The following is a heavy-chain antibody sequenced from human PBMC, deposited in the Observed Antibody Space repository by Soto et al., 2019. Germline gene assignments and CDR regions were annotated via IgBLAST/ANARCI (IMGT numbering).Heavy chain of an antibody. CDR3: ARDPGYSNYDFDY. CDR1: GFTFSSHA. V-gene: IGHV3-33*01. Sequence: QVQLVESGGGVVQPGRSLRLSCVASGFTFSSHAMHWVRQAPGKGLEWVAVIWYDGSKNYYADAVKGRFTVARDDSQNTLYLQMNSLRVEDTAVYYCARDPGYSNYDFDYWGQGTLVTVSP. J-gene: IGHJ4*02. CDR2: IWYDGSKN. D-gene: IGHD5-12*01.